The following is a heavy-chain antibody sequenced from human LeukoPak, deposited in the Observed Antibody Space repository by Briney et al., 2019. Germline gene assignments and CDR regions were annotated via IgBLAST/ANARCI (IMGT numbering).Heavy chain of an antibody. CDR3: ARRHCRGGSCYPGFDY. V-gene: IGHV5-51*01. CDR2: IYPGDSDT. Sequence: GKPLKISCKGSGYSFTNYWIGWVRQMPGKGLEWMGIIYPGDSDTRYIPSFQGQVTISADKSINTAYLQWSSLKASDTAMYYCARRHCRGGSCYPGFDYWGQGTLVTLST. D-gene: IGHD2-15*01. J-gene: IGHJ4*02. CDR1: GYSFTNYW.